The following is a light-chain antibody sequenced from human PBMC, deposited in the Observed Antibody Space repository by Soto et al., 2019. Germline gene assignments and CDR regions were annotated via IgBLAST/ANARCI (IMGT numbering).Light chain of an antibody. CDR1: SSNLGSNS. J-gene: IGLJ1*01. CDR2: SDN. Sequence: QSVLTQPPSASGTPGQRVTISCSGSSSNLGSNSVNWYQQVPGTAPKLLISSDNQRPSGVPDRFSGSKSGTSASLAISGLRSDDEADYFCATWDDSLNGFYVFGTGTKLTVL. CDR3: ATWDDSLNGFYV. V-gene: IGLV1-44*01.